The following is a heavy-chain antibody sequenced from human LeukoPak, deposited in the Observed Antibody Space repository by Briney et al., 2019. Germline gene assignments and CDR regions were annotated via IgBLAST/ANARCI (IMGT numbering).Heavy chain of an antibody. CDR3: AKDQSFDY. Sequence: GGSLRLSCAVSGITLSNYGMSWVRQAPGKGLEWVAGVSDSGGGTNYADSVKGRFTISRDNSKNTLYLQMNSLRAEDTAVYYCAKDQSFDYWGQGTLVTVSS. V-gene: IGHV3-23*01. CDR2: VSDSGGGT. CDR1: GITLSNYG. J-gene: IGHJ4*02.